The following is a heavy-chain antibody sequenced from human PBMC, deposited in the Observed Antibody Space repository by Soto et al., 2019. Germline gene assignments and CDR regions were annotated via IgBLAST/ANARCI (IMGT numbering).Heavy chain of an antibody. CDR3: ARDSLYVGRVDV. V-gene: IGHV3-30-3*01. Sequence: GGSLRLSCAASGFAFSGYTMHWVRQAPGKGLEWVAFISYDGTNQQYADSVKGRFTISRDNSKNTLHLQMNSLRPEDTAVYYAARDSLYVGRVDVWGQGTTVTVSS. D-gene: IGHD2-2*02. CDR2: ISYDGTNQ. CDR1: GFAFSGYT. J-gene: IGHJ6*02.